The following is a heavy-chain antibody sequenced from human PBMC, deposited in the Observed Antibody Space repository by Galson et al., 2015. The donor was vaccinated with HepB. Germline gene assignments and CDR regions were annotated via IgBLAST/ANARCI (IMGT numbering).Heavy chain of an antibody. J-gene: IGHJ4*02. V-gene: IGHV3-15*01. CDR2: IKSKISGGAT. Sequence: SLRLSCAASGFTFSVAWMNWVRQAPGKGLEWIGRIKSKISGGATDSAAPVRGRFTISRDDSKDTLYLQMNSLKTEDTAIYYCTADDPLFPSQVDYWGQGTLVTVSS. CDR1: GFTFSVAW. CDR3: TADDPLFPSQVDY. D-gene: IGHD2-21*01.